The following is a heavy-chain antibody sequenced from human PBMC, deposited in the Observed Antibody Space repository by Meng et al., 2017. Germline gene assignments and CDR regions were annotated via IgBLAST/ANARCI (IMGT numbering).Heavy chain of an antibody. CDR1: GFTFSSYA. CDR2: ISYDGSNK. V-gene: IGHV3-30*07. Sequence: QVQLVASGGGVVQPGRSLRLACAASGFTFSSYAMHWVRQAPGKGLEWVAVISYDGSNKYYADSVKGRFTISRDNSKNTLYLQMNSLRAEDTAVYYCARERPCGYWGQGTLVTVSS. D-gene: IGHD6-6*01. J-gene: IGHJ4*02. CDR3: ARERPCGY.